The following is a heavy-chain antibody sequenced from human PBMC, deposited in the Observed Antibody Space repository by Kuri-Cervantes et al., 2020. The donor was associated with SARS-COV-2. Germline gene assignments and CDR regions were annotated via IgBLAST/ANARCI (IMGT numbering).Heavy chain of an antibody. CDR3: ARGCCSSTSWGSFDY. D-gene: IGHD2-2*01. J-gene: IGHJ4*02. V-gene: IGHV3-49*03. CDR2: IRSKAYGGTT. CDR1: GFTFGDYA. Sequence: GGSLRLSCTASGFTFGDYAMSWFRQAPGKGLEWVGFIRSKAYGGTTEYAASVKGRFTISRDDSKSIAYLQMNSLRAEDTAVYYCARGCCSSTSWGSFDYWGQGTLVTVSS.